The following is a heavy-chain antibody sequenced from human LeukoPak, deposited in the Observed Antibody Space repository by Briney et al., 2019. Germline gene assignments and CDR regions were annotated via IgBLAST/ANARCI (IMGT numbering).Heavy chain of an antibody. D-gene: IGHD4-23*01. CDR1: GGSISSSSYY. V-gene: IGHV4-39*07. J-gene: IGHJ4*02. CDR2: IYYSGST. Sequence: SETLSLTCTVSGGSISSSSYYWGWIRQPPGKGLEWIGSIYYSGSTYYNPSLKSRVTISVDTSKNQFSLKLSSVTAADTAVYYCARVVASYYGGNFDYWGQGTLVTVSS. CDR3: ARVVASYYGGNFDY.